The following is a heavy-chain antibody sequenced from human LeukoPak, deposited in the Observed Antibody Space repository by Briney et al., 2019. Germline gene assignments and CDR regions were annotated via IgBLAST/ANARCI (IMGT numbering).Heavy chain of an antibody. CDR1: GFTFSSYS. CDR3: ARDSIMFGSYSSGWYRWFDP. CDR2: ISSSSSTI. D-gene: IGHD6-19*01. Sequence: GGSLRLSCAASGFTFSSYSMNWVRQAPGKGLEWVSYISSSSSTIHYADSVKGRFTISRDNAKNSLYLQMNSLRAEDTAVYYCARDSIMFGSYSSGWYRWFDPWGQGTLVTVSS. V-gene: IGHV3-48*01. J-gene: IGHJ5*02.